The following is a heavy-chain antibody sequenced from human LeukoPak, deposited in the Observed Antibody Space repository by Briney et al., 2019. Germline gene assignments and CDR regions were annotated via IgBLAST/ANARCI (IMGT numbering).Heavy chain of an antibody. CDR1: GFTVSSNY. J-gene: IGHJ6*02. CDR2: IYSGGST. Sequence: GGSLRLSCAASGFTVSSNYMSWVRQAPGKGLEWVSVIYSGGSTYYADSVKGRFTISRDNSKNTLYLQMNSLRAEDTAVYYCARDPGYSYGKDYYYGMDVWGQGTTVTVSS. V-gene: IGHV3-53*01. CDR3: ARDPGYSYGKDYYYGMDV. D-gene: IGHD5-18*01.